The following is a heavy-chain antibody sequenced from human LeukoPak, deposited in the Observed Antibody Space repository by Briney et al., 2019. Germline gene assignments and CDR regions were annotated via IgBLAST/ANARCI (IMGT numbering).Heavy chain of an antibody. D-gene: IGHD3-22*01. CDR1: GFTFDDYA. Sequence: PGRSLRLSCAASGFTFDDYAMHWVRQAPGKGLEWVSGISWNSGSIGYADSVKGRFTISRDNAKNSLYLQMNSLRAEDTPLYYCAKDSSWGLYYYDSSGYYGYYYYGMDVWGQGTTVTVSS. CDR3: AKDSSWGLYYYDSSGYYGYYYYGMDV. CDR2: ISWNSGSI. J-gene: IGHJ6*02. V-gene: IGHV3-9*01.